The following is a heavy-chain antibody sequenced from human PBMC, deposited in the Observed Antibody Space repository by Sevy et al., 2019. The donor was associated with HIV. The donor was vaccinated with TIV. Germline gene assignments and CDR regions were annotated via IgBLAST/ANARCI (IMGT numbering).Heavy chain of an antibody. CDR2: LIPIFGTA. CDR1: GGTFSNYI. D-gene: IGHD5-12*01. J-gene: IGHJ6*02. V-gene: IGHV1-69*13. Sequence: ASVKVSCKASGGTFSNYIISWVRQAPGQGLEWMGGLIPIFGTANYAQKFQGRVTISADGSTSSVYMELSSLRSEDTAVYYCANMSSAVRYSGNSIYYGMDVWGQGTTVTVSS. CDR3: ANMSSAVRYSGNSIYYGMDV.